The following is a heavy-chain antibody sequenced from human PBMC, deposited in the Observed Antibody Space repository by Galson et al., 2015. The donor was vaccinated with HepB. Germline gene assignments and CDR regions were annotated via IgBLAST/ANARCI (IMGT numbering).Heavy chain of an antibody. J-gene: IGHJ4*02. V-gene: IGHV3-48*03. CDR1: GFPFSSYE. CDR3: ARGPLRYLDY. Sequence: SLRLSCAASGFPFSSYEMNWVRQAPGKGPEWPSYINNGGTTMYYADSVKGRFSISRDNAKNSLYLQMSSLRAEDTAVYYCARGPLRYLDYWGQGTPVTVSS. CDR2: INNGGTTM. D-gene: IGHD5-12*01.